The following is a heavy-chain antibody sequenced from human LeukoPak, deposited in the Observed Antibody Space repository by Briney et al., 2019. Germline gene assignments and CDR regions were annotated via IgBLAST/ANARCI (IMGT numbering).Heavy chain of an antibody. CDR3: ARTETDSSGYWFDP. CDR2: INPNSGGT. CDR1: GYTFTGYY. Sequence: VASVKVSCKASGYTFTGYYMHWVRQAPGQGLEWMGWINPNSGGTNYAQKFQGRVTITADESTSTAYMELSSLRSEDTAVYYCARTETDSSGYWFDPWGQGTLVTVSS. V-gene: IGHV1-2*02. J-gene: IGHJ5*02. D-gene: IGHD3-22*01.